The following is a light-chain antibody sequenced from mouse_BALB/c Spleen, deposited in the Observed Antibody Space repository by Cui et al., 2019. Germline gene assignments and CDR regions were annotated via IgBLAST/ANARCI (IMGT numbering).Light chain of an antibody. V-gene: IGKV4-79*01. J-gene: IGKJ5*01. CDR2: STT. CDR3: HQWSSYPLT. CDR1: SSVSSSS. Sequence: QIVLTQSPAIMSASPGEKVTLTCSASSSVSSSSLYWYQQKPGSSPKLWIDSTTNRGCGVAARFSGSGSGTSYSITISSMEAEDAASYFCHQWSSYPLTFGAGTKLELK.